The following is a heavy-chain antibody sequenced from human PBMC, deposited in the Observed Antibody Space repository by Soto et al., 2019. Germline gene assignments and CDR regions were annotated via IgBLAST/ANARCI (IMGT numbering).Heavy chain of an antibody. J-gene: IGHJ4*02. D-gene: IGHD6-13*01. V-gene: IGHV5-10-1*01. Sequence: GESLKISCKGSGYSFTTYWITWVRQMPGKGLEWMGRIDPSDSYINYSPSFQGHVTISTDKSISTAYLQWSSLKASDTAIYFCARHMSLSMYTSTWYAAYWGQGTLVTVSS. CDR3: ARHMSLSMYTSTWYAAY. CDR2: IDPSDSYI. CDR1: GYSFTTYW.